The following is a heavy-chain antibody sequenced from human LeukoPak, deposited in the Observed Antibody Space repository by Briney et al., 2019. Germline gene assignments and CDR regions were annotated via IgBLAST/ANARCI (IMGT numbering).Heavy chain of an antibody. CDR2: IIPIFGTA. Sequence: SVKVSCKASGGTFSSYAISWVRQAPGQGLEWMGGIIPIFGTANYAQKFQGRVTITTDESTSTAYMELSSLRSEDTAVYYCASTKAYDFWSGYSSRDPYYYMDVWGKGTTVTVSS. D-gene: IGHD3-3*01. CDR1: GGTFSSYA. V-gene: IGHV1-69*05. CDR3: ASTKAYDFWSGYSSRDPYYYMDV. J-gene: IGHJ6*03.